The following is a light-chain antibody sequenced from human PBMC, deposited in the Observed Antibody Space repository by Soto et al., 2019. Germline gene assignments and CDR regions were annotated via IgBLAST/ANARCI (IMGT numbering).Light chain of an antibody. CDR1: SSDVGGYNC. Sequence: VLTQPASVSGSPGQSITISCTGTSSDVGGYNCVSWYQQHPGKAPKLMIYDVSNRPSGVSNRFSGSKSGNTASLTISGLQAEDEADYYCSSYTSSTTLVFGTGTKVTVL. CDR3: SSYTSSTTLV. J-gene: IGLJ1*01. CDR2: DVS. V-gene: IGLV2-14*01.